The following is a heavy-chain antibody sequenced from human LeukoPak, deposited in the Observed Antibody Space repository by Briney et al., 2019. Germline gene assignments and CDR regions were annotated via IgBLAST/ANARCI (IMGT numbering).Heavy chain of an antibody. CDR1: GFTVSSNY. V-gene: IGHV3-53*01. CDR3: AKDGGSLGEVRD. D-gene: IGHD3-16*01. J-gene: IGHJ4*02. Sequence: GGSLRLSCAASGFTVSSNYMSWVRQAPGKGLEWVSIIYSGGSTFYADSVKGRFTISRDNSKNTLYLQMNSLRAEDTAVYYCAKDGGSLGEVRDWGQGTLVTVSS. CDR2: IYSGGST.